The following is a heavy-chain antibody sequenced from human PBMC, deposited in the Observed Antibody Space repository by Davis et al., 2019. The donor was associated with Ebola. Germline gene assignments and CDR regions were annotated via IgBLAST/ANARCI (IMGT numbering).Heavy chain of an antibody. Sequence: ASVKVSCKASGYTFTGYYMHWVRQAPGQGLEWMGCINPNTGGTNYAQKFQGRVTMTRDTSISAAYMELSRLRSDDTAVYYCARVGVTRDDWHWFDPWGQGTLVTVSS. V-gene: IGHV1-2*02. D-gene: IGHD3-16*01. CDR2: INPNTGGT. CDR3: ARVGVTRDDWHWFDP. J-gene: IGHJ5*02. CDR1: GYTFTGYY.